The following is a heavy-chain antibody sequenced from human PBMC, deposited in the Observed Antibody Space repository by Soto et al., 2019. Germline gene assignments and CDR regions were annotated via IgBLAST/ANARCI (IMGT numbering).Heavy chain of an antibody. CDR3: STSAAAPGNY. D-gene: IGHD6-13*01. V-gene: IGHV3-7*01. CDR1: GFPFSSYW. J-gene: IGHJ4*02. Sequence: EVHLVESGGGLVQPGGSLRLSCAASGFPFSSYWMSWVRQAPGKGLEWVANIKQDGSDKYYVDSVTGRFTISRDNAQNSLYLQMNSLRAEDTAVYYCSTSAAAPGNYWGQGTLVTVS. CDR2: IKQDGSDK.